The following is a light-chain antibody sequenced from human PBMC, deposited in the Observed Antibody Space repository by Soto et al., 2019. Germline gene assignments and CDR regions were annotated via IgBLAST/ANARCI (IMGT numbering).Light chain of an antibody. Sequence: ALTQSPGTLSSSPGERATLSCRASQSVSSNYLAWYQQKPGQAPRLLIYGASSRATGIPDRFTGSGSGTDFTLTISRLEPEDFAVYYCQQYVSSPWAFGQGTKVDIK. CDR3: QQYVSSPWA. J-gene: IGKJ1*01. CDR2: GAS. CDR1: QSVSSNY. V-gene: IGKV3-20*01.